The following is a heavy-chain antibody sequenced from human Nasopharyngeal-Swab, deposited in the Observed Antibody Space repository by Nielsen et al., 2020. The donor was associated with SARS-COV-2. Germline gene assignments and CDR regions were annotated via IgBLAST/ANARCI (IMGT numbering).Heavy chain of an antibody. CDR3: AKPHLRYYDWLLFDY. J-gene: IGHJ4*02. D-gene: IGHD3-9*01. Sequence: GESLKISCAGSASTFSHYAMSWVRQAPGKGLEWVSAISGSGDNTYYADSVKGRFTISRDNPKNTLYLQMNSLRAEDTAVYYCAKPHLRYYDWLLFDYWGQGTLVTVSS. CDR1: ASTFSHYA. CDR2: ISGSGDNT. V-gene: IGHV3-23*01.